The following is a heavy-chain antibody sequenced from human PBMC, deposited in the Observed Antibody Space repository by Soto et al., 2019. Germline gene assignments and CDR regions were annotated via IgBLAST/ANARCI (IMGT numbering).Heavy chain of an antibody. CDR1: GYTLTELS. D-gene: IGHD3-3*01. Sequence: GASVKVSCKVSGYTLTELSMHWVLQAPGKGLEWMGGFDPEDGETIYAQKFQGRVTMTEDTSTDTAYMELSSLRSEDTAVYYCATALPSISIFCVVNNNWFAPWGQGTLVTVSS. V-gene: IGHV1-24*01. CDR2: FDPEDGET. CDR3: ATALPSISIFCVVNNNWFAP. J-gene: IGHJ5*02.